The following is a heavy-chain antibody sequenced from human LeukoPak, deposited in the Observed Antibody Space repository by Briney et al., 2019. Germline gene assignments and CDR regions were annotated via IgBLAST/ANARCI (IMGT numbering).Heavy chain of an antibody. D-gene: IGHD3-22*01. V-gene: IGHV4-59*01. Sequence: PETLSLTPTVSGGSISTYNWGCIWQPPGGRLWWIGVIHYSGTTDYTPSLKSRVTITLDTSKNQFSLKLNSVTAADTAVYYCARSYDSRGYFYYGMDVWGRGTTVTVSS. J-gene: IGHJ6*02. CDR2: IHYSGTT. CDR1: GGSISTYN. CDR3: ARSYDSRGYFYYGMDV.